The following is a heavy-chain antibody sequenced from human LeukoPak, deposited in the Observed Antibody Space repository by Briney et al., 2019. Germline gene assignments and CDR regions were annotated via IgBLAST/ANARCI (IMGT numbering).Heavy chain of an antibody. CDR1: GYTFSTYD. CDR2: LNPNSGNS. V-gene: IGHV1-8*01. Sequence: ASVKVSCKASGYTFSTYDINWVRQAPGQGLEWMGWLNPNSGNSGNAQKFQGRITMTRDTSINTAFIELTSLRSEDTALYYCTRRSHYYDSSGYPPFDLWGQGTLVSVSS. D-gene: IGHD3-22*01. J-gene: IGHJ5*02. CDR3: TRRSHYYDSSGYPPFDL.